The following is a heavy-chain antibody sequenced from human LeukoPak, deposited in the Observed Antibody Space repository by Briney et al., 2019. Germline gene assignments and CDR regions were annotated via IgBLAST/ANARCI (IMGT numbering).Heavy chain of an antibody. CDR3: ARDRSPLYYDSSGYDF. Sequence: GESLRLSCAASGFAFSSYSMTWVRQAPGKGLEWVSSIGTSSSDKAYADSVKGRFTISRDNAMKSVYLQMNSPRAEDTAVYYCARDRSPLYYDSSGYDFGGQGTLVTVSS. V-gene: IGHV3-21*01. CDR2: IGTSSSDK. J-gene: IGHJ4*02. CDR1: GFAFSSYS. D-gene: IGHD3-22*01.